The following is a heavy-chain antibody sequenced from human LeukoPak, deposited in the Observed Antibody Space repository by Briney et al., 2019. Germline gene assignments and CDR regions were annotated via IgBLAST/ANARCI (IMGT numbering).Heavy chain of an antibody. Sequence: PSETLSLTCTVSGGSISSYYWSWIRQPPGKGLEWIGYIYYSGSTNYNPSLKSRVTISVDTSKNQFSLKLSSVTAADTAVYYCAGIPQDIVVVPAARGWFDPWGQGTLVTVSS. V-gene: IGHV4-59*01. CDR2: IYYSGST. CDR1: GGSISSYY. D-gene: IGHD2-2*01. J-gene: IGHJ5*02. CDR3: AGIPQDIVVVPAARGWFDP.